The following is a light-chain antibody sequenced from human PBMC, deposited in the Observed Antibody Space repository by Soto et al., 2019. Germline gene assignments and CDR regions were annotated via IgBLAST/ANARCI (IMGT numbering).Light chain of an antibody. CDR1: QSISSY. CDR3: QQSYSTLRT. Sequence: DIQMTQSPSSLSASVGDRVTITCRASQSISSYLNWYQQKPGKAPKLLICAASSLQSGVPSRFSGSGSGTDFTLTISSLQPEDFATYYCQQSYSTLRTFGQGTKVDIK. CDR2: AAS. J-gene: IGKJ1*01. V-gene: IGKV1-39*01.